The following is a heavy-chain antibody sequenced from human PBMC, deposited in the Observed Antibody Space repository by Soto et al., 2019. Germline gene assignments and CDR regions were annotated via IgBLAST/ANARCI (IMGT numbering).Heavy chain of an antibody. CDR1: GYSFTSYW. V-gene: IGHV5-10-1*01. D-gene: IGHD6-19*01. CDR3: ARMYSRGWALVEYYYYGMEV. CDR2: IDPSDSYT. J-gene: IGHJ6*02. Sequence: EGSLKISFHASGYSFTSYWYSWVRQQTRKCLELMGRIDPSDSYTNYSPSFQGHVTISADKSISTAYLQWSSLKASDTAMYYCARMYSRGWALVEYYYYGMEVWGQGTT.